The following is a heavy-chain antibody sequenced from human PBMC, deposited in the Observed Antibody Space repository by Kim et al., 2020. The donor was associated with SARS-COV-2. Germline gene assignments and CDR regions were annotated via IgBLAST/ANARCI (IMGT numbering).Heavy chain of an antibody. Sequence: GGSLRLSCTVSGLTLSSQWMHWVRQAPGKGLECVATITPDGNKKFYVDSVKGRFTISRDDAKNSLYLQMNSLRVEDTAVYYCANFEAPVDYWGQGTLVTVSS. J-gene: IGHJ4*01. CDR1: GLTLSSQW. V-gene: IGHV3-7*03. CDR2: ITPDGNKK. CDR3: ANFEAPVDY. D-gene: IGHD3-9*01.